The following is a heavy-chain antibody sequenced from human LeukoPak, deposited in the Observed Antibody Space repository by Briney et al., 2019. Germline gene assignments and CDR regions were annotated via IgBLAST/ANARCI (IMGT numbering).Heavy chain of an antibody. CDR3: ASGIRSWFGELFFDY. J-gene: IGHJ4*02. Sequence: SETLSLTCTVYGGSISSYYWSWIRQPPGKGLEWIGYIYYSGSTNYNPSLKSRVTISVDTSKNQFSLKLSSVTAADTAVYYCASGIRSWFGELFFDYWGQGTLVTVSS. CDR1: GGSISSYY. CDR2: IYYSGST. V-gene: IGHV4-59*01. D-gene: IGHD3-10*01.